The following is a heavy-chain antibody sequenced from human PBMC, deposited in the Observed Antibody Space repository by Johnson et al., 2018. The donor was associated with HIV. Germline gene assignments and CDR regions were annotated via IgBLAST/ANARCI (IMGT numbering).Heavy chain of an antibody. CDR1: GFTFSSYG. CDR3: GRPRIQLWSLDAFDI. CDR2: IWYDGSNK. J-gene: IGHJ3*02. V-gene: IGHV3-33*01. Sequence: QVQLVESGGGVVQPGRSLRLSCTASGFTFSSYGIHWVRQAPGKGLEWVALIWYDGSNKYYADSVKGRFTISRDNSKNTLYLQMNSLRAEDTAVYYCGRPRIQLWSLDAFDIWGQGTMVTVSS. D-gene: IGHD5-18*01.